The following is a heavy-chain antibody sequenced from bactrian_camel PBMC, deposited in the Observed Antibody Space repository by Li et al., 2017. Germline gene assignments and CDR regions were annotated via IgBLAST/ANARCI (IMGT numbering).Heavy chain of an antibody. D-gene: IGHD5*01. CDR1: EYTRNTNC. J-gene: IGHJ4*01. V-gene: IGHV3S1*01. CDR3: AARRPVLGGGCRSEFAY. CDR2: IDPVRFST. Sequence: HVQLVESGGGSVQAGANLRLSCVASEYTRNTNCMAWFREIPGQGREEVAVIDPVRFSTNYAPSVKGRFTLSQDNAKNTHHLEMKNLIPEDTATYLCAARRPVLGGGCRSEFAYWGQGTQVTVS.